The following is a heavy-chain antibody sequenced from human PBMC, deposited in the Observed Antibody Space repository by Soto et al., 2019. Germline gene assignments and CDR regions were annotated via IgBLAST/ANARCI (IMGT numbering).Heavy chain of an antibody. CDR2: IYYSGST. Sequence: SETVSLTCTVSGGSISSGGYYWSWIRQHPGKGLEWIGYIYYSGSTYYNPSLKSRVTISVDTSKNQFSLKLSSVTAADTAVYYCARGAYYDFWSGYYTVPAGYYYYGMDVWGQGTTVTVSS. D-gene: IGHD3-3*01. V-gene: IGHV4-31*03. CDR1: GGSISSGGYY. J-gene: IGHJ6*02. CDR3: ARGAYYDFWSGYYTVPAGYYYYGMDV.